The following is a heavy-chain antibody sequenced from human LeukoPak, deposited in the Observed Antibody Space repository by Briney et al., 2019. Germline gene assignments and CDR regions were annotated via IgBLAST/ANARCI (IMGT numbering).Heavy chain of an antibody. J-gene: IGHJ4*02. V-gene: IGHV3-30-3*01. CDR3: ATLGQFDY. CDR2: ISYDGSNK. Sequence: GGSLRLSCAAPGFTFSSYAMHWVRQAPGKGLEWVAVISYDGSNKYYADSVKGRFTISRDNSKNTLYLQMNSLRAEDTAVYYCATLGQFDYWGQGTLVTVSS. CDR1: GFTFSSYA.